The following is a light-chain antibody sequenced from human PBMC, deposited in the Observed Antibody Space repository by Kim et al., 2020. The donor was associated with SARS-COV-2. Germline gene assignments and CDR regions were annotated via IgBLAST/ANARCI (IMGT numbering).Light chain of an antibody. Sequence: ALGQTVRMTCQGDSLRSYYASWYQQKPGQAPVFVIYGKNNRPSGIPDRFSGSSSGNTASLTITGAQAEDEADYYCNSRDSSGNHWVFGGGTQLTVL. CDR2: GKN. CDR1: SLRSYY. CDR3: NSRDSSGNHWV. V-gene: IGLV3-19*01. J-gene: IGLJ3*02.